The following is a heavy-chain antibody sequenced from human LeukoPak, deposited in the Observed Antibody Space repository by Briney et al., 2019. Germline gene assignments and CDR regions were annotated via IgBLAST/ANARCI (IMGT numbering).Heavy chain of an antibody. CDR3: ARDWGEGFFSMAFDI. CDR2: ISDGGGST. Sequence: PGGSLRLSCAASGFTFSTYAMSWVRQAPGKGLQWVSGISDGGGSTYYADSVKGRFTISRDNSKNTLYLQMNRLRAEDTAVYYCARDWGEGFFSMAFDIWGQGTMVTVSS. V-gene: IGHV3-23*01. J-gene: IGHJ3*02. CDR1: GFTFSTYA. D-gene: IGHD3-16*01.